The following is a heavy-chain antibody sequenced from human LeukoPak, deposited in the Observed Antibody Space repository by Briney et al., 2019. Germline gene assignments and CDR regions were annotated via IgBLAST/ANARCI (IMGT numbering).Heavy chain of an antibody. Sequence: PGGSLRLSCAASGFTFSSYAMSWVRQAPGKGLEWIGEISHTGSFNYNPSLKSRVTISADTSKNQFSLRLSSVTAADTAVYYCARHVHVSMIVVILSDYFDYWGRGTLVSVSS. CDR2: ISHTGSF. J-gene: IGHJ4*02. V-gene: IGHV4-34*01. CDR3: ARHVHVSMIVVILSDYFDY. D-gene: IGHD3-22*01. CDR1: GFTFSSYA.